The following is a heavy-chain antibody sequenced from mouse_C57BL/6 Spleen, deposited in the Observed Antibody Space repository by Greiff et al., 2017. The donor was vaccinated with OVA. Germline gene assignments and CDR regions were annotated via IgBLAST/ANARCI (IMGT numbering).Heavy chain of an antibody. V-gene: IGHV14-2*01. J-gene: IGHJ4*01. CDR2: IDPEDGET. D-gene: IGHD1-1*01. CDR3: AFYYGSRRIYYYAMDY. Sequence: EVQLQESGAELVKPGASVKLSCTASGFNIKDYYMHWVKQRTEQGLEWIGRIDPEDGETKYAPKFQGKATITADTSSNTAYLQLSSLTSEDTAVYYCAFYYGSRRIYYYAMDYWGQGTSVTVSS. CDR1: GFNIKDYY.